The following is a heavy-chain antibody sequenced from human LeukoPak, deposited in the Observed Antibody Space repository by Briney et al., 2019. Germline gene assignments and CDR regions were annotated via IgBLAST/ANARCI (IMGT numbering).Heavy chain of an antibody. J-gene: IGHJ4*02. CDR3: ARVMGRYCSSTSCYVDY. CDR2: ISFDETKK. CDR1: GFTFSTYA. V-gene: IGHV3-30*04. D-gene: IGHD2-2*01. Sequence: GGSLRLSCAASGFTFSTYALHWVRQAPGKGLEWVAVISFDETKKYYADSVKGRFTISRDNSKNTLYLQMNSLRAEDTAVYYCARVMGRYCSSTSCYVDYWGQGTLVTVSS.